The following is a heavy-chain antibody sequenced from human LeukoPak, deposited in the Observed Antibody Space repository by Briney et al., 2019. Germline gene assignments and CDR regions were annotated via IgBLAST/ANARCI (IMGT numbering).Heavy chain of an antibody. J-gene: IGHJ6*03. CDR3: ARDVAYYDSTGHPIGYMDV. CDR2: IYYSGST. D-gene: IGHD3-22*01. CDR1: GGSISSGDYY. V-gene: IGHV4-30-4*08. Sequence: TSETLSLTCTVSGGSISSGDYYWSWIRQPPGKGLEWIGYIYYSGSTYYNPSLKSRVTISVDTSKNQFSLRLSSVTAADTAVYYCARDVAYYDSTGHPIGYMDVWGKGTTVTVSS.